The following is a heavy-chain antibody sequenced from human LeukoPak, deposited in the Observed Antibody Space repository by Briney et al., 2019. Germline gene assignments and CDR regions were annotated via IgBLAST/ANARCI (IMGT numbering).Heavy chain of an antibody. Sequence: KPGGSLRLSCEASGFSFTNTWMSWVRQAPGKGLEWVGRVKSKADDGTTDYAAPVQGRFTISRDGSKNTLSMQMNSLKTEDTAVYYCATEGGSGSYYGDDAFDMWGQGTMVTVSS. J-gene: IGHJ3*02. CDR2: VKSKADDGTT. V-gene: IGHV3-15*01. D-gene: IGHD3-10*01. CDR3: ATEGGSGSYYGDDAFDM. CDR1: GFSFTNTW.